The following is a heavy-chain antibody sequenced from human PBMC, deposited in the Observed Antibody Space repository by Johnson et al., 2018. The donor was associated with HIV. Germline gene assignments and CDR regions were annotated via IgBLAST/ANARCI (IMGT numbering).Heavy chain of an antibody. D-gene: IGHD3-10*01. CDR2: INTGGST. CDR3: ARDRGQRAPLCAFDI. CDR1: GFTVSSNY. V-gene: IGHV3-66*01. Sequence: VQLVESGGGLVQPGGSLRLSCAASGFTVSSNYMSWVRQAPGKGLEWVSLINTGGSTYYADSVKGRFTISRDNSKNSLYLQMNSLRAEDTALYYCARDRGQRAPLCAFDIWGQGTMVTVSS. J-gene: IGHJ3*02.